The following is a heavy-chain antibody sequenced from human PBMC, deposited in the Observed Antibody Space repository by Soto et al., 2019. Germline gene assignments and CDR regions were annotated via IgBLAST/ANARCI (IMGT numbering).Heavy chain of an antibody. CDR1: GGTFSSYA. J-gene: IGHJ4*02. Sequence: ASVKVSCKASGGTFSSYAISWVRQAPGQGLEWMGGIIPIFGTANYAQKFQGRVTITADESTSTAYMELSSLRSEDTAVYYCAREAYCSSTSCYELNYYGSGNLDYWGQGTLVTVSS. CDR2: IIPIFGTA. V-gene: IGHV1-69*13. D-gene: IGHD2-2*01. CDR3: AREAYCSSTSCYELNYYGSGNLDY.